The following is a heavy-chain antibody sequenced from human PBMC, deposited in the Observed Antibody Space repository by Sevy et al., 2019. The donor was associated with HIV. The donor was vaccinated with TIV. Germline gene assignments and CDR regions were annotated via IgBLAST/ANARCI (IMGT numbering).Heavy chain of an antibody. CDR1: RFTFSRNG. CDR3: AKESGSDWYFDY. Sequence: GGSLRLSCAASRFTFSRNGMHWVRQAPGKGLEWVAGICYDGNYKYYADSVKGRFSISRDNSENTLYVQMDSLRVEDTAVYYCAKESGSDWYFDYWGQGTLVTVSS. J-gene: IGHJ4*02. V-gene: IGHV3-33*06. D-gene: IGHD2-21*01. CDR2: ICYDGNYK.